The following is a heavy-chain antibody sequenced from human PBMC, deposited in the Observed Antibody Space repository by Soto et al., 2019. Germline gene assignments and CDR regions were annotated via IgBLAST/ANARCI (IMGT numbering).Heavy chain of an antibody. CDR2: IKSRSDGGTT. J-gene: IGHJ4*02. CDR1: GFTFNNAW. CDR3: TTGTAVAKYYFDY. V-gene: IGHV3-15*01. Sequence: EVQLVESGGGLVEPGESLRLSCAASGFTFNNAWMSWVRQAPGKGLEWVGRIKSRSDGGTTDYAAPVKGRFTISRDDSKNPLSLQMNSLKTEDTAVYYCTTGTAVAKYYFDYWGQGTLVTVSS. D-gene: IGHD5-18*01.